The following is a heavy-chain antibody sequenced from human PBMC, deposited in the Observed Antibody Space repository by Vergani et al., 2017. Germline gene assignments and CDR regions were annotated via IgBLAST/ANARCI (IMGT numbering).Heavy chain of an antibody. V-gene: IGHV3-30-3*01. CDR3: AGGRGTGSYLTWFDY. J-gene: IGHJ4*02. D-gene: IGHD3-10*01. CDR2: ISYDGSNK. Sequence: QVQLVESGGGVVQPGRSLRLSCAASGFTFSSYAIHWVRQAPGKGLEWVAVISYDGSNKYYADSVKRRFTISRDNSKNTLYLQMNSLRAEDTAVYYCAGGRGTGSYLTWFDYWGQGTLVTVSS. CDR1: GFTFSSYA.